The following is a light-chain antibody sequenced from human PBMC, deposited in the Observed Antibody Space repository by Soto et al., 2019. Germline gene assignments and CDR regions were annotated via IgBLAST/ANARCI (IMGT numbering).Light chain of an antibody. V-gene: IGKV1-17*01. J-gene: IGKJ5*01. CDR2: LTS. CDR1: QGVRND. CDR3: QQSYVNPIT. Sequence: DIQMTQSPSSLSASVGDRVTITCRASQGVRNDLGWYQQKAGKAPKRLIYLTSTLQTGVPSRFSGSGYGTDFTFTISSLRPDDLAIYYCQQSYVNPITFGQGTRLEIK.